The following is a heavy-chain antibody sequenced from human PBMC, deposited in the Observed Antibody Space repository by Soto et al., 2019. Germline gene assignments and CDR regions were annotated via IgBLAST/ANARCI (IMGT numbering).Heavy chain of an antibody. Sequence: SETLSLTCTVSGGSISSYYWSWIRQPPGKGLEWIGYIYYSGSTNYNPSLKSRVTISVDTSKNQFSLKLSSVTAADTAVYYCARAPYCSSTSCYAEYYFDDRGQGTPVTVSS. D-gene: IGHD2-2*01. CDR2: IYYSGST. V-gene: IGHV4-59*01. CDR3: ARAPYCSSTSCYAEYYFDD. CDR1: GGSISSYY. J-gene: IGHJ4*02.